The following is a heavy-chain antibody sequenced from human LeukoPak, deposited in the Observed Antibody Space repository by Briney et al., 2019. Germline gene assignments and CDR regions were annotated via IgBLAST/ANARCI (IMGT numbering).Heavy chain of an antibody. D-gene: IGHD6-13*01. CDR1: GGSISSYY. J-gene: IGHJ4*02. CDR2: IYYSGST. CDR3: ARRRAAAGTFALDY. Sequence: KASETLSLTCTVSGGSISSYYWSWIRQPPGKGLEWIGYIYYSGSTNYNPSLKSRVTISVDTSKNRLSLKLSSVTAADTAVYYCARRRAAAGTFALDYWGQGTLVTVSS. V-gene: IGHV4-59*08.